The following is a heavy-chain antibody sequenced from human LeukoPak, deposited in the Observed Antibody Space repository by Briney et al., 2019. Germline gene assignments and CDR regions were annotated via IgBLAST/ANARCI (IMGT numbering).Heavy chain of an antibody. CDR2: INLNGRGP. CDR1: GFTFKDYG. J-gene: IGHJ6*02. V-gene: IGHV3-9*01. D-gene: IGHD2-8*01. Sequence: GRSLRLSCAATGFTFKDYGMLWVPQPPGKGLEWVCSINLNGRGPDYADSVKGRFTISRDNAKNSLYLQLSSLRPEDTAVYYCAKRMRATNTYSFFGLDVWGQGTTVTVSS. CDR3: AKRMRATNTYSFFGLDV.